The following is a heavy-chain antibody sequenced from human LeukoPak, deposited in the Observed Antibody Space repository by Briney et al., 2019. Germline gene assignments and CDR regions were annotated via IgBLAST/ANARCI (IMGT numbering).Heavy chain of an antibody. V-gene: IGHV4-39*01. Sequence: SGTLSLTCAVSGGPVSSSRYYWGWVRQSPEKGLECIGTIYYAGDTYYNPSLESRLTLSVDTSKNQFSLKLRSVTAADTAVYYCATWDSGRYSQIDNWGQGTLVTVSS. J-gene: IGHJ4*02. CDR2: IYYAGDT. CDR3: ATWDSGRYSQIDN. CDR1: GGPVSSSRYY. D-gene: IGHD1-26*01.